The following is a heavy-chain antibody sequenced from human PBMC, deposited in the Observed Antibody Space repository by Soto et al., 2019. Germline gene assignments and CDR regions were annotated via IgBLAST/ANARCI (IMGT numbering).Heavy chain of an antibody. Sequence: QVQLVQSGAEVRKPGASVRVSCKASGYTFSSDGIVWVRQAPGQGLEWMGWISGNNGDTNYAQKLQGRVAMTTDTSTNTAYMELRSLTSDDTAVYYCARVFKQWLTPDYWGQGTLVTVSS. V-gene: IGHV1-18*01. CDR2: ISGNNGDT. CDR3: ARVFKQWLTPDY. D-gene: IGHD6-19*01. J-gene: IGHJ4*02. CDR1: GYTFSSDG.